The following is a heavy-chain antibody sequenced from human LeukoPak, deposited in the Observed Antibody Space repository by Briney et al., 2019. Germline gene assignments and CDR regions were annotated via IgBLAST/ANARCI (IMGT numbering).Heavy chain of an antibody. CDR3: ARDLSEDVDPRIAATV. J-gene: IGHJ4*02. D-gene: IGHD6-25*01. CDR2: ISGSSSPI. Sequence: GGSLRLSCAASGFTFRTYSMNWVRQAPGKGLEWVSFISGSSSPIYYADSVKGRFTISRDNVKNSLYLQMNSLRAADTAVYYSARDLSEDVDPRIAATVWGQGTLVTVSS. V-gene: IGHV3-48*01. CDR1: GFTFRTYS.